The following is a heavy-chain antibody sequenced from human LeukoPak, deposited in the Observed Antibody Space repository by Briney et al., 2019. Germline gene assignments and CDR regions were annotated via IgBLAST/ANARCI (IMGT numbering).Heavy chain of an antibody. V-gene: IGHV1-69*13. CDR1: GGTFSTYA. Sequence: GASVKVSCKASGGTFSTYAISWVRQAPGQGLEWMGGIIPIFGTANYAQKFQGRVTITADESTSAAYMELSSLRSEDTAVYYCARHYCSSTSCYRAYYYYGMDVWGQGTTVTVSS. D-gene: IGHD2-2*01. CDR3: ARHYCSSTSCYRAYYYYGMDV. CDR2: IIPIFGTA. J-gene: IGHJ6*02.